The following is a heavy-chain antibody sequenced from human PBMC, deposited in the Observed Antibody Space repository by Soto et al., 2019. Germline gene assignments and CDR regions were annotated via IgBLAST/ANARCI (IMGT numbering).Heavy chain of an antibody. D-gene: IGHD5-18*01. CDR1: GYIFTSYG. CDR2: ISAYNGDT. Sequence: ASVKVSCKASGYIFTSYGVSWVRQAPGQGLEWMGWISAYNGDTDSAQKFQGRVTMTTDTSASTAYMELRSLRYDDTAVYYCARDRAHVDTAMAYDYWGQGTLVTVSS. J-gene: IGHJ4*02. V-gene: IGHV1-18*01. CDR3: ARDRAHVDTAMAYDY.